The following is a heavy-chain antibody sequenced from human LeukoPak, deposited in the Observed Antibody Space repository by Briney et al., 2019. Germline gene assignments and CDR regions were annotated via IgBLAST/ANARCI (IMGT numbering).Heavy chain of an antibody. J-gene: IGHJ6*03. D-gene: IGHD4-17*01. V-gene: IGHV3-30*04. Sequence: GGSLRLSCAASGFTFNNYALHWVRQAPGKGLEWVAVISYDGIYKDYGDSVKGRFTMSRDNAKKSLFLQMNSLRAEDTAVYYCARDYGDYEPGRHHYYYYYMDVWGKGTTVTVSS. CDR2: ISYDGIYK. CDR1: GFTFNNYA. CDR3: ARDYGDYEPGRHHYYYYYMDV.